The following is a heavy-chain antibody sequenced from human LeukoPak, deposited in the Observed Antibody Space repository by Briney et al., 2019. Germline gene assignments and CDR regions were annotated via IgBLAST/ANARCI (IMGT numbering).Heavy chain of an antibody. J-gene: IGHJ6*02. CDR2: IIPIFGTA. CDR1: GGTFSSYA. V-gene: IGHV1-69*13. CDR3: ARDPPIYYYDSSGYSGAFGTDV. D-gene: IGHD3-22*01. Sequence: SVKVSCKASGGTFSSYAISWVRQAPGQGLEWMGGIIPIFGTANYAQKFQGRVTITADESTSTAYMELSSLRSEDTAVYYCARDPPIYYYDSSGYSGAFGTDVWGQGTTVTVSS.